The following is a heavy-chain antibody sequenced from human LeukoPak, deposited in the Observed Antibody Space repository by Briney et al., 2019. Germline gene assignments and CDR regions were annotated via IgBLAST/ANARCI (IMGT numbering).Heavy chain of an antibody. CDR2: INPSGGRT. CDR1: GYTFTSYF. Sequence: GASVKVSCKTSGYTFTSYFMHWVRQAPGQGLEWMGIINPSGGRTTYAQKFQGRVTMTRDMSTSTVYMELSSLRSEDTAVYYCARDWDGEGGSHSEITYWGQGTLVTVSS. J-gene: IGHJ4*02. CDR3: ARDWDGEGGSHSEITY. D-gene: IGHD1-26*01. V-gene: IGHV1-46*01.